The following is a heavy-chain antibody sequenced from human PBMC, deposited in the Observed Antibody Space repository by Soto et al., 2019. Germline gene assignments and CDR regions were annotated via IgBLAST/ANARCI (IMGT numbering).Heavy chain of an antibody. CDR1: GSISTSDYT. CDR3: VRERTIFGVAPGGGVDV. CDR2: VYHSGAT. J-gene: IGHJ6*02. Sequence: GSISTSDYTWSWIRQPPGRGLEWIGSVYHSGATHYMPSLKNRLTMSLDKSKNQFSLDLTSVTAADTAVYYCVRERTIFGVAPGGGVDVWGQGTTVTVSS. V-gene: IGHV4-30-2*01. D-gene: IGHD3-3*01.